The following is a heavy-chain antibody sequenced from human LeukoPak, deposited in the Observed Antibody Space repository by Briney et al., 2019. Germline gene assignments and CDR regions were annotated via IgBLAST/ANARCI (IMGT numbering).Heavy chain of an antibody. J-gene: IGHJ3*02. D-gene: IGHD5-12*01. V-gene: IGHV3-30*02. CDR2: IRYDGSNK. Sequence: PGGSLRLSCAASGFTFSSYGMHWVRQAPGKGLEWVAFIRYDGSNKYYADSVKGRFTISRDNSKNTLYLQMNSLRAEDTAVYYCAKDSSVATIENAFDIWGQGTMVTVSS. CDR3: AKDSSVATIENAFDI. CDR1: GFTFSSYG.